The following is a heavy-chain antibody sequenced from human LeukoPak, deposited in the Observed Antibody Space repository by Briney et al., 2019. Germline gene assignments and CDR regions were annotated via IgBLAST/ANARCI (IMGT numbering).Heavy chain of an antibody. CDR1: GYTVTDYY. D-gene: IGHD1-26*01. Sequence: ASMKVSCKASGYTVTDYYIHWVRQAPGQGLEWMGWINPNTNGINYAQNFRGRVTMTRDTSISTAYMVLSSLRSDDTAIYYCARVKALGIVGSTTVLDPWGQGTLVTVSS. V-gene: IGHV1-2*02. CDR3: ARVKALGIVGSTTVLDP. J-gene: IGHJ5*02. CDR2: INPNTNGI.